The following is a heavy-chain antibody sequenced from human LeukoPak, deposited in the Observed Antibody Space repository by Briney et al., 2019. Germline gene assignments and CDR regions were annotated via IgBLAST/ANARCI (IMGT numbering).Heavy chain of an antibody. D-gene: IGHD2-2*01. CDR1: GYTFTSYD. J-gene: IGHJ6*03. CDR3: ARYIVVVPARLGQDYYYMDV. CDR2: MNPNSGNT. Sequence: GASVKVSCKASGYTFTSYDINWVRQAAGQGLEWMGWMNPNSGNTGYAQKFQGRVTMTTDTSTSTAYMELRSLRSDDTAVYYCARYIVVVPARLGQDYYYMDVWGKGTTVTVSS. V-gene: IGHV1-8*01.